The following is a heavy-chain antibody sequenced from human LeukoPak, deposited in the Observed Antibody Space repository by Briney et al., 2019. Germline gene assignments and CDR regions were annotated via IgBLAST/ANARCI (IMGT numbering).Heavy chain of an antibody. CDR2: INPNSGGT. CDR3: AREVGSGSYDPNWFDP. CDR1: GYTFTGYY. Sequence: ASVKVSCKASGYTFTGYYMHWVRQAPGQGLEWMGRINPNSGGTNYAQKFQGRVTMTRDTSISTAYMELSRLRSDDTAVYYCAREVGSGSYDPNWFDPWGQGTLVTVSS. D-gene: IGHD3-10*01. V-gene: IGHV1-2*06. J-gene: IGHJ5*02.